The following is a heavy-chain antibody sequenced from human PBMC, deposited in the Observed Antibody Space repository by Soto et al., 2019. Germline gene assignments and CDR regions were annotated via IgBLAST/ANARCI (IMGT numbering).Heavy chain of an antibody. CDR3: ARGFRTTVTTFDY. V-gene: IGHV1-2*02. CDR1: GYTFTGHY. D-gene: IGHD4-17*01. CDR2: IGPKRGDT. Sequence: QVQLVQSGAEVKKSGASVKVSCKASGYTFTGHYIHWVRQAPGQGPEWVGEIGPKRGDTRYAQKFQGRVTITADESTSTAYMELSSLRSEDTAVYYCARGFRTTVTTFDYWGQGTLVTVSS. J-gene: IGHJ4*02.